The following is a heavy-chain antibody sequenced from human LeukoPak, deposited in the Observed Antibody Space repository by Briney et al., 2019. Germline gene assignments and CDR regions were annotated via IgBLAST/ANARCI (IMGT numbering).Heavy chain of an antibody. D-gene: IGHD2-2*01. Sequence: SETLSLTCAVYGGSFSSYYWSWIRQPPGKRLEWIGEINHSGSTNYNPSLKSRVTISVDTSKNQFSLKLSSVTAADTAVYYCARAGVVVPAAISWFDPWGQGTLVTVSS. V-gene: IGHV4-34*01. J-gene: IGHJ5*02. CDR3: ARAGVVVPAAISWFDP. CDR2: INHSGST. CDR1: GGSFSSYY.